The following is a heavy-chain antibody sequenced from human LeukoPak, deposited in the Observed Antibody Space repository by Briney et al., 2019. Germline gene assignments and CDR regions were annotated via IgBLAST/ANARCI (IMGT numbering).Heavy chain of an antibody. D-gene: IGHD6-19*01. J-gene: IGHJ4*02. V-gene: IGHV3-53*01. CDR1: GFTVNSNY. CDR2: IYSAGST. CDR3: ARDGGSGWSSAFLDH. Sequence: GGSLRLSCAASGFTVNSNYMSWVRQAPGKGLEWVSVIYSAGSTDYADSVKGRFTISRDNAKNTLYLQMSSLRAEDTAVYYCARDGGSGWSSAFLDHWGQGTLVTVSS.